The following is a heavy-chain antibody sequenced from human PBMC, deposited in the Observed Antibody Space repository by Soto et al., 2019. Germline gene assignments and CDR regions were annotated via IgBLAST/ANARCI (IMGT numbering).Heavy chain of an antibody. CDR1: GFTFSSYG. Sequence: GGSLRLSCAASGFTFSSYGMHWVRQAPGKGLEWVAVISYDGSNKYYADSVKGRFTISRDNSKNTLYLQMNSLRAEDTAVYYCAKDKSGYYIRYYYYGMDVWGQGTTVTVSS. V-gene: IGHV3-30*18. CDR3: AKDKSGYYIRYYYYGMDV. CDR2: ISYDGSNK. J-gene: IGHJ6*02. D-gene: IGHD3-22*01.